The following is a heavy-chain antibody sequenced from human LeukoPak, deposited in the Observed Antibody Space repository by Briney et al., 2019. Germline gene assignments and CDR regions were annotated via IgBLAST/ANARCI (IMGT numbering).Heavy chain of an antibody. J-gene: IGHJ6*02. V-gene: IGHV3-30-3*01. D-gene: IGHD3-3*01. CDR1: GFTFSSYA. CDR2: ISYDGSNK. CDR3: ARDTARVVSTPIYGMDV. Sequence: GGSLRLSCAASGFTFSSYAMHWVRQAPGKGLEWVAVISYDGSNKYYADSVKGRFTISRDNSKNTLYLQMNSLRAEDTAMYYCARDTARVVSTPIYGMDVWGQGTTVTVSS.